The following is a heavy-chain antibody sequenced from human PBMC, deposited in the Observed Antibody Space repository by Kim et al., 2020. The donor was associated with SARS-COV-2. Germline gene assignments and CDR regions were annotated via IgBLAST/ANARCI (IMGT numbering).Heavy chain of an antibody. Sequence: SQTLSLTCAISWDSVSSNSAAWNWIRQSPSRGLEWLGRTYYRSKWYNDYAPSVKSRIIINPDTSKNQFSLQLNSVTPEDTAVYFCVRERYSRSRDAFDIWGQGTMVTVSS. CDR1: WDSVSSNSAA. V-gene: IGHV6-1*01. D-gene: IGHD5-12*01. CDR2: TYYRSKWYN. J-gene: IGHJ3*02. CDR3: VRERYSRSRDAFDI.